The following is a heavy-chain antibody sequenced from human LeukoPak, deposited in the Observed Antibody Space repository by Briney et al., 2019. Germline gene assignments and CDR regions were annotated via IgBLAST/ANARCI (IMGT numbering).Heavy chain of an antibody. J-gene: IGHJ4*02. Sequence: WGSLRLSCAASGFIFNSYAMTWVRQSPGKGLQYVSAISTTGETTYYANPLQDRFTVSRDNSKNTLYLQMGSLRPEDTAVYFCARARNFWSGYPVFFDYWGRGILVTVSS. D-gene: IGHD3-3*01. CDR3: ARARNFWSGYPVFFDY. CDR2: ISTTGETT. V-gene: IGHV3-64*01. CDR1: GFIFNSYA.